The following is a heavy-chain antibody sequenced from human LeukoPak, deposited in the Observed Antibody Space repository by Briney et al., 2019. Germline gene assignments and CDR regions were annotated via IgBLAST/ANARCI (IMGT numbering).Heavy chain of an antibody. D-gene: IGHD1-26*01. CDR2: ISSSSSHI. J-gene: IGHJ6*03. CDR1: GLTFSSYS. CDR3: ARAGQEYESNIVGLTRGDYYYYMDV. V-gene: IGHV3-21*04. Sequence: RGSLRPSCAASGLTFSSYSMNWVRQAPGKGLEWVSSISSSSSHIYYADSVKGRFTISRDNAKNSLYLQMNSLRAEDTAVYYCARAGQEYESNIVGLTRGDYYYYMDVWGKGTTVTVSS.